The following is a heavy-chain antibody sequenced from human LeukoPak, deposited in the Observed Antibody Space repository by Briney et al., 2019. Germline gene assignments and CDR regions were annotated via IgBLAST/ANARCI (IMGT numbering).Heavy chain of an antibody. V-gene: IGHV1-69*04. J-gene: IGHJ4*02. CDR2: IIPILGIA. Sequence: SVKVSCKATGCTFSSYAISWVRQAPGQGLEWMGRIIPILGIANYAQKFQGRVTITADKSTSTAYMELSSLRSEDTAVYYCARAGYCGSTSCYYYFDYWGQGTLVTVSS. D-gene: IGHD2-2*01. CDR1: GCTFSSYA. CDR3: ARAGYCGSTSCYYYFDY.